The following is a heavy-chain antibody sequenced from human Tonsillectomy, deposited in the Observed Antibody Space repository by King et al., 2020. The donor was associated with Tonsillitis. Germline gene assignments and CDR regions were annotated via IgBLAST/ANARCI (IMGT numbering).Heavy chain of an antibody. V-gene: IGHV3-73*02. CDR1: GFTFSGSA. D-gene: IGHD4-17*01. CDR2: IRSKANSYAT. Sequence: DVQLVESGGGLVQPGGSLKLSCAASGFTFSGSAMHWVRQASGKGLEWVGRIRSKANSYATAYTAPVKGRFVISRDDSKNTMYLRTNSLKTEDTAVYYCIRFAAPEYGDYGDYWGQGTLVTVSS. CDR3: IRFAAPEYGDYGDY. J-gene: IGHJ4*02.